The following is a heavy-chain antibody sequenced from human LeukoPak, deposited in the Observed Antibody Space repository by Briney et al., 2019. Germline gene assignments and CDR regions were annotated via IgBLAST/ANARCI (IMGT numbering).Heavy chain of an antibody. V-gene: IGHV4-4*07. CDR1: GGSFSGYY. J-gene: IGHJ5*02. D-gene: IGHD6-19*01. CDR2: IYTSGST. Sequence: SETLSLTCAVYGGSFSGYYWSWIRQPAGKGLEWIGRIYTSGSTNYNPSLKSRVTISVDTSKNQFSLKLSSVTAADTAVYYCAREAGPSRSSGWYDWFDPWGQGTLVTVSS. CDR3: AREAGPSRSSGWYDWFDP.